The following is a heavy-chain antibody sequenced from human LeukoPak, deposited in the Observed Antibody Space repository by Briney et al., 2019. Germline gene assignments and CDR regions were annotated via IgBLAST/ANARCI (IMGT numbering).Heavy chain of an antibody. CDR3: AKGGLWQTY. CDR1: GGSLSGDY. CDR2: ISHSGWT. D-gene: IGHD2-21*01. Sequence: SETLSLTCAVYGGSLSGDYWIWIRQPPGKGLEWIGEISHSGWTHYNPSLKSRVTISLDTSKNQFSLKLTSMTAADTAVYYCAKGGLWQTYWGQGTLVTVSS. J-gene: IGHJ4*02. V-gene: IGHV4-34*01.